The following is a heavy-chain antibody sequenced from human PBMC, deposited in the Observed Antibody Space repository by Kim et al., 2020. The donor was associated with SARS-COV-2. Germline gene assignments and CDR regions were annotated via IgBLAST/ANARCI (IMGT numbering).Heavy chain of an antibody. CDR2: IYPGDSDT. J-gene: IGHJ3*02. CDR1: GYSFTSYW. D-gene: IGHD3-22*01. Sequence: GESLKISCKGSGYSFTSYWIGWVRQMPGKGLEWMGIIYPGDSDTRYSPSFQGQVTISADKSISTAYLQWSSLKASDTAMYYCARRRAGYYYDSSGYPNDAFDIWGQGTMVTVSS. CDR3: ARRRAGYYYDSSGYPNDAFDI. V-gene: IGHV5-51*01.